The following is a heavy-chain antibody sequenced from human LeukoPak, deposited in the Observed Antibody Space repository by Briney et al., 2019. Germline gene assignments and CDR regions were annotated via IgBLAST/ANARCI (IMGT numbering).Heavy chain of an antibody. CDR3: AFFQAEDGIRDISTYYYAGY. CDR1: GYTFPAYD. D-gene: IGHD3-22*01. CDR2: MNHENGHT. Sequence: ASVKVSCKASGYTFPAYDSNWVRQATEQGLDWMGWMNHENGHTGSAQNFQGRVTMTSETSISTVYIELSGLRSEDTAVYFCAFFQAEDGIRDISTYYYAGYWGQGTQVTVSS. J-gene: IGHJ4*02. V-gene: IGHV1-8*01.